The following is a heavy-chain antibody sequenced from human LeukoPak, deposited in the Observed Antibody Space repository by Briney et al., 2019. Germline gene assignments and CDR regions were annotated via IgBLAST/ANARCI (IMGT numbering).Heavy chain of an antibody. CDR2: ISAYNGNT. Sequence: ASVKVSCKASGYTFTSYGISWVRQAPGQGLEWMGWISAYNGNTNYAQKLQGRVTMTTDTSTSTAYMELRSLRSDDMAVYYCARGSSWYEADYYYGMDVWGQGTTVTVSS. CDR1: GYTFTSYG. V-gene: IGHV1-18*03. J-gene: IGHJ6*02. CDR3: ARGSSWYEADYYYGMDV. D-gene: IGHD6-13*01.